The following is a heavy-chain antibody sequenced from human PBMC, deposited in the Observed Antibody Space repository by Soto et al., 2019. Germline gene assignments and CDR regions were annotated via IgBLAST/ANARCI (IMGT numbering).Heavy chain of an antibody. D-gene: IGHD3-16*01. CDR3: ARGGSPLTYGMDV. J-gene: IGHJ6*02. Sequence: GGSLRLSCAGSGFSFRTFDMSWVRQAPGKGLEWVSAISGNGGSTYSADSVKGRFSISRDNSKNTLNLQMNSLRAEDTAVDYCARGGSPLTYGMDVWGQGTTVTVSS. CDR1: GFSFRTFD. V-gene: IGHV3-23*01. CDR2: ISGNGGST.